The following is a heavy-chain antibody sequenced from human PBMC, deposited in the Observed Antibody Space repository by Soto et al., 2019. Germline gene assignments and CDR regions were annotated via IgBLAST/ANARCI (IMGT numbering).Heavy chain of an antibody. J-gene: IGHJ5*02. CDR2: ISSSGSTI. CDR1: GFTLSDYY. D-gene: IGHD3-3*01. CDR3: VREVELRFLAGPNWFDP. Sequence: GGSLRLSCAASGFTLSDYYMSWIRQAPGKGLEWVSYISSSGSTIYYADSVKGRFTISRDNAKNSLYLQMNSLRAEDTAVYYCVREVELRFLAGPNWFDPWGQGTLVNVSS. V-gene: IGHV3-11*01.